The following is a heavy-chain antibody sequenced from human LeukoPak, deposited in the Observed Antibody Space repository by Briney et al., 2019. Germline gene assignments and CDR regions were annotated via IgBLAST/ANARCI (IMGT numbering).Heavy chain of an antibody. V-gene: IGHV4-38-2*01. Sequence: SETLSLTCAVSGYSISSGYYWGWIRQPPGKGLEWIGSIYHSGSTYYNPSLKSRVTISVDTSKNQFSLKLSSVPAADTAVYYCARGGVVVPAALDYWGQGTLVTVSS. D-gene: IGHD2-2*01. CDR3: ARGGVVVPAALDY. CDR1: GYSISSGYY. J-gene: IGHJ4*02. CDR2: IYHSGST.